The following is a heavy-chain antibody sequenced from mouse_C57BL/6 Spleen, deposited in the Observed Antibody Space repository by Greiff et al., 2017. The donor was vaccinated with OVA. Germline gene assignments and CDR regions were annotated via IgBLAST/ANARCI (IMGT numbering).Heavy chain of an antibody. J-gene: IGHJ3*01. CDR1: GYTFTSYW. CDR3: AIEADDYDGFAY. D-gene: IGHD2-4*01. V-gene: IGHV1-74*01. Sequence: QVQLQQPGAELVKPGASVKVSCKASGYTFTSYWMHWVKQRPGQGLEWIGRIHPSDSDTNYNQKFKGKATLTVDKSSSTAYMQLSSLTSEDSAVYYCAIEADDYDGFAYWGQGTLVTVSA. CDR2: IHPSDSDT.